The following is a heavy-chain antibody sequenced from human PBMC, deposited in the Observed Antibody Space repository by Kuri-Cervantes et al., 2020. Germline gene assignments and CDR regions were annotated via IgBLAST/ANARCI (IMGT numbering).Heavy chain of an antibody. CDR3: TTVGVAAYYYYYYGMDV. Sequence: GGSLRLSCAASGFTFSSYAMSWVRQAPGKGLEWVGRIKSKTDGGTTDYAAPVKGRFTISRDDSKNTLYLQMNSLKTEDTAVYYCTTVGVAAYYYYYYGMDVWGQGTTVTVSS. J-gene: IGHJ6*02. D-gene: IGHD6-6*01. V-gene: IGHV3-15*01. CDR2: IKSKTDGGTT. CDR1: GFTFSSYA.